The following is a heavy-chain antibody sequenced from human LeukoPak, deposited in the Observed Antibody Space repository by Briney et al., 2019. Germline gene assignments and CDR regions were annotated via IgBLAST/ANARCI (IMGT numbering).Heavy chain of an antibody. D-gene: IGHD3-9*01. Sequence: GRSLRLSCAASGFTFSSYWMSWVRQAPGKGLEWVASVKQDASEKYHVDSVKGRFTISRDNAKNSLFLQMNSLRAEDTAVYYCARDYPNDMGGYFDYWGQGILVSVSS. CDR3: ARDYPNDMGGYFDY. CDR1: GFTFSSYW. J-gene: IGHJ4*02. CDR2: VKQDASEK. V-gene: IGHV3-7*03.